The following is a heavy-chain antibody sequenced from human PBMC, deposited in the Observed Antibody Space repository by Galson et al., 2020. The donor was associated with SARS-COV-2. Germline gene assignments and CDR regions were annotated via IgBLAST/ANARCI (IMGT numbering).Heavy chain of an antibody. D-gene: IGHD1-26*01. V-gene: IGHV3-30*04. CDR2: ISSYGCNS. CDR3: ARGGEWELPYYFDY. Sequence: SLNISCAASGFTYSNSVMPLVRQDPGQGPEWGALISSYGCNSFYADSLKGRFTISRDNSKSTLYLQMNSLRAEDTAVYYCARGGEWELPYYFDYWGQGTLVTVSS. J-gene: IGHJ4*02. CDR1: GFTYSNSV.